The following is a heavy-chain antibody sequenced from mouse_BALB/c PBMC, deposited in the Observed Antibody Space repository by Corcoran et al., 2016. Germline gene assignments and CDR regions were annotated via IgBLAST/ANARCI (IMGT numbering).Heavy chain of an antibody. Sequence: EIQLQQTGPELVKPGASVKISCKASGYSFTDYIMLWVKQSHGKSLEWIGNINPYYGSTSYNLKFKGKATLTVDKSSSTAYMQLNSLTSEDSAVYYCARRGHSYAMDYWGQGTSVTVSS. CDR2: INPYYGST. J-gene: IGHJ4*01. V-gene: IGHV1-39*01. CDR1: GYSFTDYI. D-gene: IGHD6-1*01. CDR3: ARRGHSYAMDY.